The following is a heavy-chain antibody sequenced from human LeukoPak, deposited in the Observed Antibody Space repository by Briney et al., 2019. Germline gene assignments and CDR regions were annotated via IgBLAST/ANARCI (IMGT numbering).Heavy chain of an antibody. J-gene: IGHJ4*02. CDR3: APDRSGPLHY. Sequence: GGSLRLSCAASGFTFSSYAMSWVRQAPGKGLEWVLAISGSGGSTYYADSVKGRFTISRDNSKNTLYLQMNSLRAEDTAVYYCAPDRSGPLHYWGQGTLVTVSS. D-gene: IGHD3-3*01. CDR2: ISGSGGST. V-gene: IGHV3-23*01. CDR1: GFTFSSYA.